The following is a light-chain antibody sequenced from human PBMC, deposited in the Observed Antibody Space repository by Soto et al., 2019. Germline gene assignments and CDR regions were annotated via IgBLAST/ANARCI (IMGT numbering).Light chain of an antibody. Sequence: EIVMTQSPATLSVSPGERASLSCRASQSVGSNLAWYQQTAGQAPRLLIYGASTRATGIPARFSGSGSGTEFTLTISSLQSEDFAVSSCQQYTNWPYTVGQGTKLEIK. CDR2: GAS. V-gene: IGKV3D-15*01. J-gene: IGKJ2*01. CDR3: QQYTNWPYT. CDR1: QSVGSN.